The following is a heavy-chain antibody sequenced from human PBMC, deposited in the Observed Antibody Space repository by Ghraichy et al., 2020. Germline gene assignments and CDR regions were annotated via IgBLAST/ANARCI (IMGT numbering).Heavy chain of an antibody. Sequence: GGSLRLSCAASGFTVSSNYMSWVRQAPGKGLEWVSVIYSGGSTYYADSVKGRFTISRDNSKNTLYLQMNSLRAEDTAVYYCYSSGYYPDAFDIWGQGTMVTVSS. D-gene: IGHD3-22*01. V-gene: IGHV3-66*01. CDR2: IYSGGST. J-gene: IGHJ3*02. CDR3: YSSGYYPDAFDI. CDR1: GFTVSSNY.